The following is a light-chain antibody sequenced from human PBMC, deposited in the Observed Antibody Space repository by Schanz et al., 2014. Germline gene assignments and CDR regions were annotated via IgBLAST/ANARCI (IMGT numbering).Light chain of an antibody. Sequence: DIQMTQSPSSLSASVGDRVTLTCRASQTISIYLNWYQQKAGKAPKLLIYAASSLQSGVPSRFSGSGSGTDFTLTISSLQPEDFATYYCQQYYSYPQITFGQGTRLEIK. CDR3: QQYYSYPQIT. V-gene: IGKV1-39*01. J-gene: IGKJ5*01. CDR1: QTISIY. CDR2: AAS.